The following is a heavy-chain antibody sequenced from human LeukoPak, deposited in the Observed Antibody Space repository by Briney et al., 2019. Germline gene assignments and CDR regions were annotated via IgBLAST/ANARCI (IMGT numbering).Heavy chain of an antibody. CDR2: ISGSGGST. CDR1: GFTFSSYA. CDR3: AKVTAISSLDYFDY. Sequence: PGGSLRLSCAASGFTFSSYAMSWVRQAPGKGLEWVSAISGSGGSTYYPYSVKGLFTIVSDKSKNTLYLQMNSLRAEDTGVYYCAKVTAISSLDYFDYWGQGTLVTVSS. D-gene: IGHD6-6*01. J-gene: IGHJ4*02. V-gene: IGHV3-23*01.